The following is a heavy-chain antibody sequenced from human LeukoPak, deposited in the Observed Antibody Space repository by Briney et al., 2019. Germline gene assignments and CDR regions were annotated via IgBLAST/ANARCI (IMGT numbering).Heavy chain of an antibody. CDR3: ARENDAFDI. Sequence: PSETLSLTCTVSGGSVSSGSYYWNWIRQPPGEGLEWIGYIYYSGSTNYNPSLKSRVTISVDTSKNQFSLKLSSVTAADTAVYYCARENDAFDIWGQGTMVTVSS. J-gene: IGHJ3*02. V-gene: IGHV4-61*01. CDR2: IYYSGST. CDR1: GGSVSSGSYY.